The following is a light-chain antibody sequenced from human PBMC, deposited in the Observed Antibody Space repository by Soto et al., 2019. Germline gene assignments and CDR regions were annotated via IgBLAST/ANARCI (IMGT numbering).Light chain of an antibody. CDR3: SSYAGSKTL. CDR1: SSDVGGYNY. J-gene: IGLJ2*01. Sequence: QSVLTQPPSASGYPGQSVTISCTGTSSDVGGYNYVSWYQQHPGKAPKLMIYEVSKRPSGVPDRFSGSKSGNTASLTVSGLQAEDEADYYCSSYAGSKTLFGGGTKLTVL. V-gene: IGLV2-8*01. CDR2: EVS.